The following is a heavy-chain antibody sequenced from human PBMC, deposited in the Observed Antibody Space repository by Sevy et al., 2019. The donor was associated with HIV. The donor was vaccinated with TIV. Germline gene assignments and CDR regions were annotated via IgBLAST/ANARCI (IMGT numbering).Heavy chain of an antibody. V-gene: IGHV1-18*01. Sequence: ASVKVSCKASGYTFTSYGISWVRQAPGRGLEWMGWISAYNDNTNYAQKLQGRVTMTTDTSTSTAYMELRSLRSDDTAVYYCARLWFRELGIYWFDPWGQGTLVTVSS. CDR3: ARLWFRELGIYWFDP. D-gene: IGHD3-10*01. CDR1: GYTFTSYG. CDR2: ISAYNDNT. J-gene: IGHJ5*02.